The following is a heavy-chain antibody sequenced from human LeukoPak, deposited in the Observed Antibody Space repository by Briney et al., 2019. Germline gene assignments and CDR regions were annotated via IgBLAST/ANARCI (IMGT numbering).Heavy chain of an antibody. V-gene: IGHV4-59*01. Sequence: SETLSLTCTVSGGSISSYYWSWIRQPPGKGLEWIGYIYYSGSTNYNPSLKSRVTISVDTSKNQFSLKLRSVTAADTAVYYCVTGGSPYSHYYYMDVWGKGTTVTVSS. D-gene: IGHD5-12*01. CDR3: VTGGSPYSHYYYMDV. J-gene: IGHJ6*03. CDR2: IYYSGST. CDR1: GGSISSYY.